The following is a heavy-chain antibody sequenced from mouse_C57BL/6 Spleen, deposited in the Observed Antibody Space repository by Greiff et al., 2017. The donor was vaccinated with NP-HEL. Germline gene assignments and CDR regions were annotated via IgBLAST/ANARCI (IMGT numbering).Heavy chain of an antibody. J-gene: IGHJ1*03. CDR2: INPNNGGT. D-gene: IGHD2-1*01. V-gene: IGHV1-22*01. Sequence: VQLKESGPELVKPGASVKMSCKASGYTFTDYNMHWVKQSHGKSLEWIGYINPNNGGTSYNQKFKGKATLTVNKSSSTAYMELRSLTSEDSAVYYCAREGVYYGNYRYFDVWGTGTTVTVSS. CDR3: AREGVYYGNYRYFDV. CDR1: GYTFTDYN.